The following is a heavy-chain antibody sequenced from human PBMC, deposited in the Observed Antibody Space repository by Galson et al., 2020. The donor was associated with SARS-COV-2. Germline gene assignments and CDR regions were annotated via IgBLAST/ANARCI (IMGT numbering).Heavy chain of an antibody. D-gene: IGHD6-13*01. V-gene: IGHV3-30-3*01. Sequence: GSNKYYADSVKGRFTISRDNSKNTLYLQMNSLRAEDTAVYYCARDSSTADYYYGMDVWGQGTTVTVSS. CDR3: ARDSSTADYYYGMDV. CDR2: GSNK. J-gene: IGHJ6*02.